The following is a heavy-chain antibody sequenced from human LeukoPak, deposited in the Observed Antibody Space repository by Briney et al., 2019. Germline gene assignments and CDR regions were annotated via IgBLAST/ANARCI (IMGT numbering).Heavy chain of an antibody. CDR2: TYYRSKWHN. J-gene: IGHJ4*02. D-gene: IGHD3-22*01. Sequence: SQTLSLTCAISGDSVSSNSAAWNWIWQSPSRGLEWLGRTYYRSKWHNDYAISVKSRITISPDTSKNQFSLQLNSVTPADTAVYYCARQDSGYIDYWGQGTLVTVSS. CDR1: GDSVSSNSAA. V-gene: IGHV6-1*01. CDR3: ARQDSGYIDY.